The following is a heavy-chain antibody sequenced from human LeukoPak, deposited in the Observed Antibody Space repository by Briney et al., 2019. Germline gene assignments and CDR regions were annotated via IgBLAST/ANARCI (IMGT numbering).Heavy chain of an antibody. D-gene: IGHD1-26*01. CDR3: AKAHIVGASYLATGYGMDV. CDR1: GFTFKTYT. CDR2: IVTSGDT. Sequence: GGSLRLSCIASGFTFKTYTMSWVRQAPGEGLKWVSGIVTSGDTYYADSVKGRFTISRDNSKNTLYLQMNSLRAEDTAVYYCAKAHIVGASYLATGYGMDVWGQGTTVTVSS. J-gene: IGHJ6*02. V-gene: IGHV3-23*01.